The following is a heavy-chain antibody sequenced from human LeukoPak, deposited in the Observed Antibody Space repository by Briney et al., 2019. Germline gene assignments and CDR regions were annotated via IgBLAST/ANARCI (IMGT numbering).Heavy chain of an antibody. CDR3: ASAPTYYSGSENY. D-gene: IGHD3-10*01. CDR2: IIPIFGTA. CDR1: GDTFSTYA. J-gene: IGHJ4*02. Sequence: SVNVSCKASGDTFSTYAITWVRQAPGQGLEWMGAIIPIFGTAEYAQKFQDRVAITADESASTAYMELSSLRSEDTAVYFCASAPTYYSGSENYWGQGTLVTVSA. V-gene: IGHV1-69*01.